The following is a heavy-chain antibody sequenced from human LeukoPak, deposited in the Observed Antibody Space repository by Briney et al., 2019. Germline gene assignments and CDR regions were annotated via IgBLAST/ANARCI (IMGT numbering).Heavy chain of an antibody. D-gene: IGHD3-3*01. V-gene: IGHV1-2*06. CDR3: ARANHDFWSGPDAFDI. Sequence: ASVKVSCKASGYTFTHYYLHWVGEAPGQALEWMGRIDPNSGGTNYAKKVQGRVTMTRDTSISTAYLELSRLRSDDTAMYYCARANHDFWSGPDAFDIWGQGTMVTVSS. J-gene: IGHJ3*02. CDR2: IDPNSGGT. CDR1: GYTFTHYY.